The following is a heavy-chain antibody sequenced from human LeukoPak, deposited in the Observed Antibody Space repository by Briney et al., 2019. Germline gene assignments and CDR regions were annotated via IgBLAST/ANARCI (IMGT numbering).Heavy chain of an antibody. CDR3: ARAAAYYYDSSGYYFPV. Sequence: ASVKVSCKASGYTFTSYGISWVRQAPGQGLEWMGWISPYNGNTNYAQKLQGRVTMTTDTSTSTVYMELSSLRSEDTAVYYCARAAAYYYDSSGYYFPVWGQGTLVTVSS. CDR2: ISPYNGNT. CDR1: GYTFTSYG. D-gene: IGHD3-22*01. V-gene: IGHV1-18*01. J-gene: IGHJ4*02.